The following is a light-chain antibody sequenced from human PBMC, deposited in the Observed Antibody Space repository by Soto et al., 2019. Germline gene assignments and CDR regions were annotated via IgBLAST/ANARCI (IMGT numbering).Light chain of an antibody. CDR3: QQYGSSPWT. V-gene: IGKV3-20*01. J-gene: IGKJ1*01. Sequence: EIVLTQSPGTLSLSPGKRATLSCRASQSVSSSYLAWYQQKPGQAPRLLIYGASSRATGIPDRFSGSGSGTDFTLTISRLEPEDFSVYYCQQYGSSPWTFGQGPKV. CDR1: QSVSSSY. CDR2: GAS.